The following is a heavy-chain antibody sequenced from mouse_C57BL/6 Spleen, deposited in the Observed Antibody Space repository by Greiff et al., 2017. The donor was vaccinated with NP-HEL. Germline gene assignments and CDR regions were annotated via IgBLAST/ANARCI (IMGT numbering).Heavy chain of an antibody. CDR2: ISDGGSYT. D-gene: IGHD2-3*01. Sequence: EVKVVESGGGLVKPGGSLKLSCAASGFTFSSYAMSWVRQTPEKRLEWVATISDGGSYTYYPDKVKGRFTISRDNAKNNLYLQMSHLKSEDTAMYYCARYDYFDYWGQGTTLTVSS. CDR1: GFTFSSYA. V-gene: IGHV5-4*03. CDR3: ARYDYFDY. J-gene: IGHJ2*01.